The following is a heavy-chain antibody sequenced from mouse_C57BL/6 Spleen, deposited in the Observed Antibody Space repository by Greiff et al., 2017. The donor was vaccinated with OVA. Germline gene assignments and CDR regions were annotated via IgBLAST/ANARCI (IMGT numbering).Heavy chain of an antibody. D-gene: IGHD2-1*01. J-gene: IGHJ4*01. CDR3: VRNYLYYYAMDY. Sequence: EVQLVESGGGLVQPKGSLKLSCAASGFSFNTYAMNWVRQAPGKGLEWVARIRSKSNNYATYYAGSVKDRFTISRDDSESMLYLQMNNLKTEDTAMYFCVRNYLYYYAMDYWGQGTSVTVSS. CDR2: IRSKSNNYAT. V-gene: IGHV10-1*01. CDR1: GFSFNTYA.